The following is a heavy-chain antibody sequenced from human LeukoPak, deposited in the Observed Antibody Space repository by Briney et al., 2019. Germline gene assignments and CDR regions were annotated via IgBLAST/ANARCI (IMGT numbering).Heavy chain of an antibody. CDR3: ARDSRITIFGVVHRPGWFDP. J-gene: IGHJ5*02. Sequence: SETLSLTCTVSGASISSSTYYWGWIRQPPGKGLEWIGSASYSGSTNYNPSLKSRVTISVDTSKNQFSLKLSSVTAADTAVYYCARDSRITIFGVVHRPGWFDPWGQGTLVTVSS. CDR1: GASISSSTYY. D-gene: IGHD3-3*01. CDR2: ASYSGST. V-gene: IGHV4-39*07.